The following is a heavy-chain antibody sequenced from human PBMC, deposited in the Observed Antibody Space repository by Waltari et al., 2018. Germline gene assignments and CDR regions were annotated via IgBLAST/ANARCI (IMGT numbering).Heavy chain of an antibody. D-gene: IGHD1-26*01. CDR2: ISSSSSYI. J-gene: IGHJ5*02. Sequence: EVQLLESGGGLVQPGGSLRLSCAASGFIFSSYVMSWVRQAPGKGLEWVSSISSSSSYIYYADSVKGRFTISRDNAKNSLYLQMNSLRAEDTAVYYCAREPTGGSSAEPWFDPWGQGTLVTVSS. V-gene: IGHV3-21*01. CDR1: GFIFSSYV. CDR3: AREPTGGSSAEPWFDP.